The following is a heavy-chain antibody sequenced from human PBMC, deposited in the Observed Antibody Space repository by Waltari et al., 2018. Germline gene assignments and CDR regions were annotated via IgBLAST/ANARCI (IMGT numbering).Heavy chain of an antibody. CDR1: GGSITSGSYY. CDR3: ARHGGYLPDWCDP. J-gene: IGHJ5*02. Sequence: QLHLQESGPGLVKPSETLSLTCTVSGGSITSGSYYWGWIRQPPGKGLGWIGNVYYTGIPAYNPSLNSRVTISIDTSKNQFSLKLSSVTAADTAMYYCARHGGYLPDWCDPWGQGALVTVSS. D-gene: IGHD2-15*01. CDR2: VYYTGIP. V-gene: IGHV4-39*07.